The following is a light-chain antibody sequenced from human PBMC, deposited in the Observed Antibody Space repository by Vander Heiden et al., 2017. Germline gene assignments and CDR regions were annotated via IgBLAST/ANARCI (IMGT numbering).Light chain of an antibody. CDR1: QGISSY. CDR3: QHEDSYPRT. CDR2: AAS. Sequence: AIRRTHSPSSFSASTGDRVTITCRASQGISSYLAWYQQKPGKAPKLLIYAASTLQSGVPSRFSGSGSGTDFTLTISCLQSEDFATYYCQHEDSYPRTFGQGTKVEIK. V-gene: IGKV1-8*01. J-gene: IGKJ1*01.